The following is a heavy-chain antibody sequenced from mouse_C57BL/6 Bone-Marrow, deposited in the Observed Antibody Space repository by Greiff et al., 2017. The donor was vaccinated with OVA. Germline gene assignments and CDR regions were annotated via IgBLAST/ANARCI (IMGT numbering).Heavy chain of an antibody. Sequence: QVQLQQPGAELVRPGTSVKLSCKASGYTFTSYWMHWVKQRPGQGLEWIGVIDPSDSYTNYNQKFKGKATLTVDTSSSTAYMQLSSLTSEDSAVYYCARSYYGFDYWGQGTTLTVSS. J-gene: IGHJ2*01. D-gene: IGHD1-1*01. V-gene: IGHV1-59*01. CDR1: GYTFTSYW. CDR3: ARSYYGFDY. CDR2: IDPSDSYT.